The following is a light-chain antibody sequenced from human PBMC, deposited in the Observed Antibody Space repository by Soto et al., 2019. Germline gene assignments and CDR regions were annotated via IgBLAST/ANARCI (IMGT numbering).Light chain of an antibody. CDR3: QLRSNWPHT. V-gene: IGKV3-11*01. Sequence: EIVLTQSPATLSLYPGERATLSCRASQSVSSYLAWYQQKPGQAPRLLIYDASNRATGIPARFSRSESGTDFTLTISGLEPEDFAGYYCQLRSNWPHTFGGGTKVESK. CDR1: QSVSSY. J-gene: IGKJ4*01. CDR2: DAS.